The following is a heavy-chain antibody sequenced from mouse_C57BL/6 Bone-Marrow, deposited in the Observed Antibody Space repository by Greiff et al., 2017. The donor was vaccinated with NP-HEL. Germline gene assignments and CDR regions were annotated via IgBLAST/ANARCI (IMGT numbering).Heavy chain of an antibody. CDR3: ARSGFTTVVPFAD. CDR1: GYTFTSYT. CDR2: INPSSGYT. V-gene: IGHV1-4*01. Sequence: VQVVESGAELARPGASVKMSCKASGYTFTSYTMHWVKQRPGQGLEWIGYINPSSGYTKYNQKFKDKATLTADKSSSTAYMQLSSLTSEDSAVYYCARSGFTTVVPFADWGQGTLVTVSA. D-gene: IGHD1-1*01. J-gene: IGHJ3*01.